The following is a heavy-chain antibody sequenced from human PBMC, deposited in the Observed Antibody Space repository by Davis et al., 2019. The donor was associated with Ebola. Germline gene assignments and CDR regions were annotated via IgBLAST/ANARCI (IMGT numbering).Heavy chain of an antibody. D-gene: IGHD6-19*01. CDR2: VYYSGDT. V-gene: IGHV4-59*01. CDR3: AGTLALGFKKQWLALFDY. CDR1: GGSISSYY. J-gene: IGHJ4*02. Sequence: PSETLSLTCTVSGGSISSYYWSWIRQPPGKGLEWMGYVYYSGDTNYNPSLKSRVTISVDTSKNQFSLKLSSVTAADTAVYYCAGTLALGFKKQWLALFDYWGQGTLVTVSS.